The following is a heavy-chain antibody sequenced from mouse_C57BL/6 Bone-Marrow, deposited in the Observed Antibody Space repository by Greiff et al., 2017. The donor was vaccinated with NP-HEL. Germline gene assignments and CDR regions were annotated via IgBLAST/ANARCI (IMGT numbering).Heavy chain of an antibody. D-gene: IGHD3-2*02. Sequence: DVKLVESGGDLVKPGGSLKLSCAASGFTFSSYGMSWVRQTPDKRLEWVATISSGGSYTYYPDSVKGRFTISRDNAKNTLYLQMSSLKSEDTAMYYCATSGSVKGWFAYWGQGTLVTVSA. J-gene: IGHJ3*01. CDR2: ISSGGSYT. CDR1: GFTFSSYG. V-gene: IGHV5-6*02. CDR3: ATSGSVKGWFAY.